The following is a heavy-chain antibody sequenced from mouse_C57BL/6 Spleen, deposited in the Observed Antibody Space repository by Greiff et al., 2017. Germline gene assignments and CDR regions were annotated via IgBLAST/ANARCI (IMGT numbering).Heavy chain of an antibody. Sequence: VQLQQSGPELVKPGASVKMSCKASGYTFTDYNMHWVKQSHGKSLEWIGYINPNNGGTSYNQKFKGKATLTVNKSSSTAYMGLRNLTSEDSAVYYCARGTYYGSSLYAMDYWGQGTSVTFSS. CDR2: INPNNGGT. CDR1: GYTFTDYN. CDR3: ARGTYYGSSLYAMDY. V-gene: IGHV1-22*01. D-gene: IGHD1-1*01. J-gene: IGHJ4*01.